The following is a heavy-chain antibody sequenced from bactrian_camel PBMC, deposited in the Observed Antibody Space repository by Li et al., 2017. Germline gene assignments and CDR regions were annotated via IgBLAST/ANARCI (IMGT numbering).Heavy chain of an antibody. CDR1: GLTLSNYY. CDR2: ISSDGSYK. V-gene: IGHV3-2*01. D-gene: IGHD7*01. Sequence: HVQLVESGGGSVQTGGSLRLSCAASGLTLSNYYMSWVRQAPGKGLEWVSTISSDGSYKYYADSMKGRFTISRDNAQNTVYLQMNSLKSEDTATYYCAKGRPRLGLVAADLDRGQGTQVTVS. J-gene: IGHJ4*01. CDR3: AKGRPRLGLVAADLD.